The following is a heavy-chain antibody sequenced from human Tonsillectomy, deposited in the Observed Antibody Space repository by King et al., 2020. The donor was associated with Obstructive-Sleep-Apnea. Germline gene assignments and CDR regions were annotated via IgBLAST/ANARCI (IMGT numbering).Heavy chain of an antibody. V-gene: IGHV3-43D*03. Sequence: VQLVESGGVVVQPGGSLRLSCAASGFTFDGYAMHWVRQPTGKGLEWVSLISLDCGRTYYADSVKGRFTISRDNSKNSLYLQMNSLRAEDTALYYCATDPSAFDYWGQGTLVTVSS. CDR2: ISLDCGRT. CDR3: ATDPSAFDY. D-gene: IGHD2-2*01. J-gene: IGHJ4*02. CDR1: GFTFDGYA.